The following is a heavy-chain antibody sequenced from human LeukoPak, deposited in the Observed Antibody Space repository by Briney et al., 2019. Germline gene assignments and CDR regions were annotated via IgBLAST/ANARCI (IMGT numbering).Heavy chain of an antibody. D-gene: IGHD6-13*01. CDR3: ARVGAGIAADSDY. CDR1: GFTFSSYS. CDR2: ISSSSSYI. J-gene: IGHJ4*02. Sequence: PGGSLRLSCAASGFTFSSYSMNWVRQAPGKGLEWVSSISSSSSYIYYADSVKGRFTISRDNAKNSLYLQKNSLRAEDTAVYYCARVGAGIAADSDYWGQGTLVTVFS. V-gene: IGHV3-21*01.